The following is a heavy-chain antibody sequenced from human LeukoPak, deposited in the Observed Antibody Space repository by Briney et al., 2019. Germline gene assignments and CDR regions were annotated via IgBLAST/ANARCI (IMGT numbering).Heavy chain of an antibody. CDR2: ISYSGDT. J-gene: IGHJ5*02. Sequence: SETLSLTCGVYGGSLSGYYWSWIRQPPGKGLEWIGDISYSGDTSYNPSLKSRVTISVDTSKNQFSLKLSSVTAADTAVYYCARVREQQASPPYNWFDPWGQGTLVTVSS. CDR1: GGSLSGYY. CDR3: ARVREQQASPPYNWFDP. V-gene: IGHV4-34*01. D-gene: IGHD6-13*01.